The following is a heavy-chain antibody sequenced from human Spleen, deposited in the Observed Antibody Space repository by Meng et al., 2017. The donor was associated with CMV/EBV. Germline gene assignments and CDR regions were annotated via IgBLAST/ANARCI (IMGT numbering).Heavy chain of an antibody. D-gene: IGHD6-19*01. V-gene: IGHV3-48*03. J-gene: IGHJ4*02. CDR1: GFTFSSHE. CDR3: AKDGLRVAVAATGFDY. CDR2: ISSSGSTI. Sequence: GESLKISCAASGFTFSSHEINWVRQATGKGLEWVSYISSSGSTISYADSVKGRFTISRDNAKNSLYLQMNSLRVEDTAVYYCAKDGLRVAVAATGFDYWGQGTLVTVSS.